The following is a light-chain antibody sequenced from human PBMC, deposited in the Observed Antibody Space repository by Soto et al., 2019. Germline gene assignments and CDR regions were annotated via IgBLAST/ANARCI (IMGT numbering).Light chain of an antibody. V-gene: IGLV1-44*01. J-gene: IGLJ1*01. Sequence: VLTQPPSASGTPGQRVTISCSGSNSNIGGNSVNWYQQFPGAAPKLLISSNNQRPSGIPDRFSGSKSGTSASLAISGLQFDDEADYYCAAWDDSLSGHYVFGAGTKVTVL. CDR3: AAWDDSLSGHYV. CDR2: SNN. CDR1: NSNIGGNS.